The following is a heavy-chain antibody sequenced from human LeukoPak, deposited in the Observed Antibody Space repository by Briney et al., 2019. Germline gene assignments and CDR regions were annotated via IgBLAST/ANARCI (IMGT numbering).Heavy chain of an antibody. V-gene: IGHV3-11*04. CDR2: ISSSGSYI. J-gene: IGHJ4*02. CDR3: ARDRSLRLGELSFSFDY. D-gene: IGHD3-16*02. CDR1: GFTFSDYY. Sequence: PGGSLRLSCAASGFTFSDYYMSWIRQAPGKGLEWVSYISSSGSYIYYADSVKGRFTISRDNAKNSLYLQMNSLRAEDTAVYYCARDRSLRLGELSFSFDYWGQGTLVTVSS.